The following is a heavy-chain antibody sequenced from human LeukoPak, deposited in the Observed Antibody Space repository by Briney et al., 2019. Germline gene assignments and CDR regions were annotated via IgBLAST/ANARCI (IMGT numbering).Heavy chain of an antibody. J-gene: IGHJ4*02. D-gene: IGHD3-16*02. V-gene: IGHV3-7*01. CDR2: IKQDGSEK. Sequence: GSLRLSCAASGFTFSSYWMSWVRQAPGKGLEWVANIKQDGSEKYYVDSVKGRFTISRDNAKNSLYLQMNSLRAEDTAVYYCASQFYYDYVWGSYRPDYWGQGTLVTVSS. CDR1: GFTFSSYW. CDR3: ASQFYYDYVWGSYRPDY.